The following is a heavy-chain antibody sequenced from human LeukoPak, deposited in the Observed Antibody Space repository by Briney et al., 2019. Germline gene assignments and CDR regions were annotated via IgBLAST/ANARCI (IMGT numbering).Heavy chain of an antibody. Sequence: ASVKVSCKASGYTVTRYYMHWVRQAPGQGLEWMGWINPNSGGTNYAQKFQGRVTLTRDTPISTAYMELSRLRSDGTAVYYCARDLLAARLRFLEGLRHISNYWGQGTLVTVSS. CDR2: INPNSGGT. J-gene: IGHJ4*02. V-gene: IGHV1-2*02. D-gene: IGHD3-3*01. CDR1: GYTVTRYY. CDR3: ARDLLAARLRFLEGLRHISNY.